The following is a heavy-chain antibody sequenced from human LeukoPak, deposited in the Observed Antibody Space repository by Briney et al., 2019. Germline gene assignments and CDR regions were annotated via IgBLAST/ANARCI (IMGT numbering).Heavy chain of an antibody. CDR2: ISSSSSYI. V-gene: IGHV3-21*01. CDR1: GFTFSSYS. Sequence: SGGSLRLSCAASGFTFSSYSMNWVRQAPGKGLEWVSSISSSSSYIYYADSVKGRFTISRDNAKNSLYLQMNSLRAEDTAVYYCARKPSQTDGPTNWFDPWGQGTLVTVSS. CDR3: ARKPSQTDGPTNWFDP. D-gene: IGHD1-1*01. J-gene: IGHJ5*02.